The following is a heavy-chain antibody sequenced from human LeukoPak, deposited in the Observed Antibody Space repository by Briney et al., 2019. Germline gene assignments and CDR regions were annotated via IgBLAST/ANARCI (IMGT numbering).Heavy chain of an antibody. D-gene: IGHD4-17*01. V-gene: IGHV4-30-4*07. CDR1: GGSISSGGYS. CDR2: IYYSGST. Sequence: SETLSLTCAVSGGSISSGGYSWSWIRQPPGKGLEWIGYIYYSGSTYYNPSLKSRVTISVDTSKNQFSLKLSSVTAADTAVYYCARDPLPLPHNGDYDAFDIWGQGTMVTVSS. CDR3: ARDPLPLPHNGDYDAFDI. J-gene: IGHJ3*02.